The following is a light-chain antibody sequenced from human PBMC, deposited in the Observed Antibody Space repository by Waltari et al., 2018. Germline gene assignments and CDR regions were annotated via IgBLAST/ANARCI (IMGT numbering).Light chain of an antibody. CDR1: QSVLYSSNNKNY. V-gene: IGKV4-1*01. Sequence: TQSPDSLAVSLGERATINCKSSQSVLYSSNNKNYLAWYQQKPGQPPKLLIYWASTRESGVPDRFSGSESGTDFTLTISSLQAEDVAVYYCQQYYTTPRTFGQGTKVEIK. J-gene: IGKJ1*01. CDR3: QQYYTTPRT. CDR2: WAS.